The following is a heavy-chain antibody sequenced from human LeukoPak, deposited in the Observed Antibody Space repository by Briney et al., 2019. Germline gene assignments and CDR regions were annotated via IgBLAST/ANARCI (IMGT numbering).Heavy chain of an antibody. CDR3: AKEPHDQPKGGNWFDP. J-gene: IGHJ5*02. V-gene: IGHV3-23*01. Sequence: GGSLRLSCAASGFTFSSYAMSWVRQAPGKGLEWVSAISGSGGSAYYADSVKGRSTISRDNSKNTLYLQMNSLRAEDTAVYYCAKEPHDQPKGGNWFDPWGQGTLVTVSS. CDR1: GFTFSSYA. D-gene: IGHD1-14*01. CDR2: ISGSGGSA.